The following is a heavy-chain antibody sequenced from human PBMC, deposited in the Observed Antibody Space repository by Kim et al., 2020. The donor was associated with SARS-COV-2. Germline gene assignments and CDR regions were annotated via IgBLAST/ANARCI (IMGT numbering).Heavy chain of an antibody. CDR3: ARDRGYYFDY. CDR1: GGSVSSGSYY. Sequence: SETLSLTCTVSGGSVSSGSYYWSWIRQPPGKGLEWIGYIYYSGSTNYNPTLKSRVTISVDTSKNQFSLKLSSVTAADTAVYYCARDRGYYFDYWGQGTLVTVSS. J-gene: IGHJ4*02. CDR2: IYYSGST. D-gene: IGHD3-16*01. V-gene: IGHV4-61*01.